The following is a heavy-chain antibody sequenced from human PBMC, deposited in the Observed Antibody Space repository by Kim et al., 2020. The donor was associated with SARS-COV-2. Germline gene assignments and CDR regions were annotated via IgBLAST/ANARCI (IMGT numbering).Heavy chain of an antibody. J-gene: IGHJ4*02. CDR2: IRGDGVDI. V-gene: IGHV3-74*03. CDR3: ARESGAIDY. CDR1: GFSFSSHW. D-gene: IGHD4-17*01. Sequence: GESLRLSCAASGFSFSSHWMHWVRQAPGKGLVWLANIRGDGVDIKYADSVKGRFTISRDNAKDTLILQMDRLRVEDTAVYYCARESGAIDYWGQGTLVTVSS.